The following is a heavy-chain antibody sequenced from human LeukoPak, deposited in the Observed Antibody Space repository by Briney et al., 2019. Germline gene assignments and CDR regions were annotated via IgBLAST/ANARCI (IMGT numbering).Heavy chain of an antibody. CDR1: GYTFTSYY. Sequence: ASVKVSCKASGYTFTSYYMHWVRQAPGQGLEWMGIINPSGGSTSYAQKFQGRVTMTMDTSTSTVYMELSSLRSEDTAVYYCATVWAVAGPDYWGQGTLVTVSS. V-gene: IGHV1-46*01. CDR2: INPSGGST. J-gene: IGHJ4*02. D-gene: IGHD6-19*01. CDR3: ATVWAVAGPDY.